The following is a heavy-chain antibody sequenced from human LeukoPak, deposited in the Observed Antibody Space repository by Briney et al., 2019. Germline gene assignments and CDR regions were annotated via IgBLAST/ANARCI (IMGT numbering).Heavy chain of an antibody. CDR3: ARASPPYYYDRPDGFDP. CDR1: GGSISSGGYS. D-gene: IGHD3-22*01. Sequence: SETLSLTCAVSGGSISSGGYSWSWIRQPPGKGLEWIGYIYYSGSTNCNPSLKSRVTISIDTSKNQSSLKLSSVTAADTAVYYCARASPPYYYDRPDGFDPWGQGTLVTVSS. V-gene: IGHV4-61*08. J-gene: IGHJ5*02. CDR2: IYYSGST.